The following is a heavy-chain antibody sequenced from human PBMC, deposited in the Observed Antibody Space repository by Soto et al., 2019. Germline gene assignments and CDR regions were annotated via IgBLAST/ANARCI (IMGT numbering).Heavy chain of an antibody. J-gene: IGHJ6*03. D-gene: IGHD2-2*01. CDR2: ISAYNGNT. CDR3: ARVLQLSRYCSSTSCPPHMDV. Sequence: GASVKVSCKASGYTFTSYGISWVRQAPGQGLEWMGWISAYNGNTNYAQKLQGRVNMTTDTSTSTAYMELRSLRSDDTAVYYCARVLQLSRYCSSTSCPPHMDVWGKGTTVTVSS. CDR1: GYTFTSYG. V-gene: IGHV1-18*01.